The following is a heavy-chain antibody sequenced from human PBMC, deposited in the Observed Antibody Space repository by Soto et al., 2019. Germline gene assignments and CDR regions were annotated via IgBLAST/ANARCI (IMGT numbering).Heavy chain of an antibody. V-gene: IGHV3-9*01. CDR3: AKDEIGVAGNSALDM. D-gene: IGHD3-22*01. Sequence: EVELVESGGGLVLPGGSLRLSCEASGFNFINYAMHWVRQAPGKGLEWVSGISWTGETIVYAAFVKGRFTISRDKSKSSLYLEMNSLRPEDTALYYCAKDEIGVAGNSALDMWGQGTMVTVSS. CDR2: ISWTGETI. CDR1: GFNFINYA. J-gene: IGHJ3*02.